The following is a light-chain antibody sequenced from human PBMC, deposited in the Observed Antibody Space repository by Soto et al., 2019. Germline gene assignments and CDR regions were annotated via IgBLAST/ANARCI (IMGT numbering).Light chain of an antibody. V-gene: IGLV2-14*01. CDR3: SSYSISTAYL. Sequence: QSALTQPASVSGSPGQSITISCTGTSSDVGGYDYVSWYQLHPGKAPKLMVFAVNHRPSGVSYRFSGSKSGNTASLTISGLQAEDEADYFCSSYSISTAYLFGTGTKVTGL. J-gene: IGLJ1*01. CDR1: SSDVGGYDY. CDR2: AVN.